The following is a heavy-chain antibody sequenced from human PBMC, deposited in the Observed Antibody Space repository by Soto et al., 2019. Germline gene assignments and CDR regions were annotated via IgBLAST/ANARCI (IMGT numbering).Heavy chain of an antibody. J-gene: IGHJ4*02. D-gene: IGHD2-15*01. Sequence: GGSLRLSCAASGFTFSSYGMHWVRQAPGKGLEWVAVISYDGSNKYYADSVKGRFTISRDNSKNTLYLQMNSLRAEDTAVYYCAKDPGGRLRALDYWGQGTLVTVSS. CDR2: ISYDGSNK. CDR3: AKDPGGRLRALDY. V-gene: IGHV3-30*18. CDR1: GFTFSSYG.